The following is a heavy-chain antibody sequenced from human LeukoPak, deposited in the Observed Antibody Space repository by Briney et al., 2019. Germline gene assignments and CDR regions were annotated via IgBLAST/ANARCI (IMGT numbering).Heavy chain of an antibody. D-gene: IGHD2-2*01. J-gene: IGHJ6*03. CDR2: INHSGST. CDR3: ARVSRAVVVPAAINWYYYYMDV. Sequence: PSETLSLTCAVYGGSFSGYYWSWIRQPPGKGLEWIGEINHSGSTNYNPSLKSRVTISVDTSKNQFSLKLSSVTAADTAVYYCARVSRAVVVPAAINWYYYYMDVWGKGTTVTVSS. CDR1: GGSFSGYY. V-gene: IGHV4-34*01.